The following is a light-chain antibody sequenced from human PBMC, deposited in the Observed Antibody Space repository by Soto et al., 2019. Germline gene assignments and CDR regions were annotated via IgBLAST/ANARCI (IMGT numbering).Light chain of an antibody. CDR1: QAISSY. CDR2: ATS. V-gene: IGKV1-27*01. Sequence: DIQLTQSLSSLSASVGDRVTITCRASQAISSYLAWYQQKPGKVPELLIYATSTLQSGAPSRFSGSGSGTDFTLTISSLQAEDVATYYCQKYNHAPTFGGGTKVEIK. CDR3: QKYNHAPT. J-gene: IGKJ4*01.